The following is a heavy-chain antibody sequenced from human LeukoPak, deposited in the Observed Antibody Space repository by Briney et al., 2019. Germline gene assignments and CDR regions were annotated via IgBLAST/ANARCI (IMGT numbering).Heavy chain of an antibody. J-gene: IGHJ4*02. D-gene: IGHD6-13*01. CDR1: GFTVSSNY. V-gene: IGHV3-66*01. Sequence: GGSLRLSCAASGFTVSSNYMSWVRQAPGKGLEWVSVIYSGGSTYYADSVKGRFTISRDNSKNTLYLQMNSLRAEDTAVYYCARVMAAAAGNDYWGQGTLVTVSS. CDR3: ARVMAAAAGNDY. CDR2: IYSGGST.